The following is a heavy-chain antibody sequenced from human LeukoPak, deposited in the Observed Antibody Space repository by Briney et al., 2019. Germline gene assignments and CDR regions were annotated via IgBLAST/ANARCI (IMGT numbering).Heavy chain of an antibody. CDR3: TKTTTGHSSGQYPGWPADH. D-gene: IGHD3-22*01. Sequence: PGGSLRLSCTASGFTFNNYAMYWVRQAPRKGLEWVAGIFGSGGSAHYADSVKGRFTISRDNSKNTVYLQMDSLRGEDTAVYYCTKTTTGHSSGQYPGWPADHWGQGALVTVSS. J-gene: IGHJ4*02. V-gene: IGHV3-23*01. CDR1: GFTFNNYA. CDR2: IFGSGGSA.